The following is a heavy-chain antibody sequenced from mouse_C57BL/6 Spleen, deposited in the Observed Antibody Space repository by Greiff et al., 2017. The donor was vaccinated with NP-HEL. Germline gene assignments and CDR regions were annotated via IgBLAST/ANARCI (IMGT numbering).Heavy chain of an antibody. Sequence: QVQLQQSGAELVKPGASVKLSCKASGYTFTSYWMQWVKQRPGQGLEWIGEIDPSDSYTNYNQKFKGKATLTVDTSSSTAYMQLSSLTSEDSAVYYCARATVVATPNYFDYWGQGTTLTVSS. D-gene: IGHD1-1*01. CDR2: IDPSDSYT. V-gene: IGHV1-50*01. CDR3: ARATVVATPNYFDY. J-gene: IGHJ2*01. CDR1: GYTFTSYW.